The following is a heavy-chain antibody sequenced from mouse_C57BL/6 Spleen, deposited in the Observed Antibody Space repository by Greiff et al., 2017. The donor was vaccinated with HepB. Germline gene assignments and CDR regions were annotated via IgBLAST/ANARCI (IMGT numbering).Heavy chain of an antibody. D-gene: IGHD3-2*02. J-gene: IGHJ2*01. CDR2: ISGGGGNT. CDR3: ARQGERRLPNYVDD. CDR1: GFTFSSYT. V-gene: IGHV5-9*01. Sequence: EVQLVESGGGLVKPGGSLKLSCAASGFTFSSYTMSWVRQTPEKRLEWVATISGGGGNTYYPDSVKGRFTISRDNAKNTLYLQMSSLRSEDTALYYCARQGERRLPNYVDDWGKGTTLTASS.